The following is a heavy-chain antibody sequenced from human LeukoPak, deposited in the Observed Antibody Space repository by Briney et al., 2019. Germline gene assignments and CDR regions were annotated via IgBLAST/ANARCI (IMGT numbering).Heavy chain of an antibody. V-gene: IGHV3-30*04. D-gene: IGHD4-23*01. CDR1: GFTFSTYA. CDR2: ISHDGGNK. CDR3: AKGLMTQKVPITGAVVTRDY. Sequence: GRSLKLSCATSGFTFSTYAMHWVRQAPGKGLEWVAIISHDGGNKNYADSVKGRFTISRDNSKNTLFLQMNSLRAEDTAVYYCAKGLMTQKVPITGAVVTRDYWGQGTLVTVSS. J-gene: IGHJ4*02.